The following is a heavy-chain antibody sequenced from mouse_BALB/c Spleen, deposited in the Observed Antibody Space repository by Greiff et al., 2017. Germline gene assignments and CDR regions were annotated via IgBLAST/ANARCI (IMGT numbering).Heavy chain of an antibody. Sequence: EVKLMESGPSLVKPSQTLSLTCSVTGDSITSGYWNWIRKFPGNKLEYMGYISYSGSTYYNPSLKSRVSITRDTSKNQYYLQLNSVTTEDTATYYCARYGYDWYFDYWGQGTTLTVSS. CDR1: GDSITSGY. CDR2: ISYSGST. D-gene: IGHD2-2*01. V-gene: IGHV3-8*02. J-gene: IGHJ2*01. CDR3: ARYGYDWYFDY.